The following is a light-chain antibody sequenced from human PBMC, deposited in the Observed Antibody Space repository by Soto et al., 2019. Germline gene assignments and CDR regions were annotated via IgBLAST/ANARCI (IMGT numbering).Light chain of an antibody. Sequence: QSALTQPASVSGSPGQSITISCTGTRNYNLVSWFQLHPGEAPKLLIYEDTKRPSGVSDRFSGSKSGNTASLTISGLRAEDEADYYCSSYAGSNRLFGTGTKLTVL. J-gene: IGLJ1*01. CDR3: SSYAGSNRL. V-gene: IGLV2-14*02. CDR1: RNYNL. CDR2: EDT.